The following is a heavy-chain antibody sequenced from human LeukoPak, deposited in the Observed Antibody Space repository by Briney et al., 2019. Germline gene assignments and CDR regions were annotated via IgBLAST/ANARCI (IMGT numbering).Heavy chain of an antibody. J-gene: IGHJ3*02. CDR3: AREPYDIAFDI. Sequence: GRSLRLSCAASGFTFSSYAMHWVRQAPGKGLEWVAVISYDGSNKYYADSVKGRFTIFRDNSKNTLYLQMNSLRAEDTAVYYCAREPYDIAFDIWGQGTMVTVSS. V-gene: IGHV3-30-3*01. CDR2: ISYDGSNK. D-gene: IGHD3-22*01. CDR1: GFTFSSYA.